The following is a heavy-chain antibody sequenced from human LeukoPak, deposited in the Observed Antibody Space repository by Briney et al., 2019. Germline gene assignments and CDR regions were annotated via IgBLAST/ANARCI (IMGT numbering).Heavy chain of an antibody. J-gene: IGHJ5*02. CDR1: GGSFSGYY. D-gene: IGHD3-10*01. CDR3: ARAKNYYGSGSYYRYNWFDP. V-gene: IGHV4-34*01. CDR2: NNHSGST. Sequence: PSEILSLTCAVYGGSFSGYYWSWIRQPPGKGLEWIGENNHSGSTNYNPSLKSRVTISVDTSKNQFSLKLSSVTAADTAVYYCARAKNYYGSGSYYRYNWFDPWGQGTLVTVSS.